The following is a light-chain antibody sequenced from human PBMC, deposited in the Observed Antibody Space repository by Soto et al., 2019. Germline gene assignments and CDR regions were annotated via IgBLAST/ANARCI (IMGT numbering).Light chain of an antibody. J-gene: IGLJ2*01. CDR2: EVS. CDR3: SSYAGSNNYVV. CDR1: XXXVGGYNY. V-gene: IGLV2-8*01. Sequence: QSAXXXXXSASXSXXXSXXIXXXXTXXXVGGYNYVSWYQQHPGKAPKLMIYEVSKRPSGVPDRFSGSKSGNTASLTVSGLQAEDEADYYCSSYAGSNNYVVFGGGTKLTVL.